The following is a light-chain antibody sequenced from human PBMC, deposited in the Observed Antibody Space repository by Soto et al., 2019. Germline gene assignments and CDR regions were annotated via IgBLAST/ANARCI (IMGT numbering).Light chain of an antibody. J-gene: IGKJ5*01. CDR3: QQSYMDPIT. V-gene: IGKV1-39*01. CDR1: QSISTY. CDR2: DAS. Sequence: DIQMTQSPSSLSASVGTRVTITSRASQSISTYLNWYQKKLGKAPNIMIYDASRLQSGVPSRFSGSGGGTDFTLSISSVKPEDFETYFCQQSYMDPITFGQGTRLEIK.